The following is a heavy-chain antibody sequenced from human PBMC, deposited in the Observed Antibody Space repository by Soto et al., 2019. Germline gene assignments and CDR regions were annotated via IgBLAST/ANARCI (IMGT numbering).Heavy chain of an antibody. J-gene: IGHJ4*02. D-gene: IGHD2-2*01. CDR1: GFAFGVYW. CDR3: ARDGSSWSQGFDS. Sequence: EVQMVESGGGLVQPGGSLRLSCEASGFAFGVYWMSWVRQAPGKGLEWVANINEDGSEKSYVDSVKGRFTISRDNAKNSLFLQMNSLRVEDTAVYYCARDGSSWSQGFDSWGQGILVTVSS. CDR2: INEDGSEK. V-gene: IGHV3-7*01.